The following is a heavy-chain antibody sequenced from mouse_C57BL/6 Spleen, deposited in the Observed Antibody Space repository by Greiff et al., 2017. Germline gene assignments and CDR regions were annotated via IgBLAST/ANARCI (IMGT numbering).Heavy chain of an antibody. Sequence: EVKLMESEGGLVQPGSSMKLSCTASGFTFSDYYMAWVRQVPEKGLEWVANINYDGSSTYYLDSLKSRFIISRDNAKNILYLQMSSLKSEDTATYYCARHRDHFDYWGQGTTLTVSS. CDR1: GFTFSDYY. CDR3: ARHRDHFDY. CDR2: INYDGSST. J-gene: IGHJ2*01. V-gene: IGHV5-16*01.